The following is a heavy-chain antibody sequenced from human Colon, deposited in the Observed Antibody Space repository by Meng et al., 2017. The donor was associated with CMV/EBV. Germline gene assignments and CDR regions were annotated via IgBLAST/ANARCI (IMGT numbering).Heavy chain of an antibody. D-gene: IGHD4-23*01. V-gene: IGHV1-2*02. CDR3: ARGSNSHLFDY. J-gene: IGHJ4*02. CDR1: GYTLTGYY. CDR2: INQNSGCT. Sequence: SCNASGYTLTGYYMHGVRQSLGQGLEGMGWINQNSGCTNYAKKLQGRVTMTRDTSISTDYMELSRWGSDDTAVYYCARGSNSHLFDYWGQGTLVTVSS.